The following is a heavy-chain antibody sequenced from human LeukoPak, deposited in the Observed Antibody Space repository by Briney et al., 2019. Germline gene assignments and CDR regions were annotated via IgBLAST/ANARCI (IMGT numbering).Heavy chain of an antibody. CDR2: ISWNSGSI. D-gene: IGHD5-18*01. J-gene: IGHJ3*02. Sequence: GRSLRLSCAASGFTFDDYAMHWVRQAPGKGLEWVSGISWNSGSIGYADSVKGRFTISRDNAKNSLYLQMNSLRAEDTALYYCAKDTHSEDTAMVPIPDAFDIWGQGTMVTVSS. CDR1: GFTFDDYA. V-gene: IGHV3-9*01. CDR3: AKDTHSEDTAMVPIPDAFDI.